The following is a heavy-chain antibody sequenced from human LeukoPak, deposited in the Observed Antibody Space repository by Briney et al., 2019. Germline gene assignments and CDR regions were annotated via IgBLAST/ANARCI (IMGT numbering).Heavy chain of an antibody. J-gene: IGHJ6*04. D-gene: IGHD2-15*01. CDR2: IYHSGST. CDR3: ASEGGGYCSGGSCPYGMDV. Sequence: SETLSLTCAVSGYSISSGYYWGWIRRPPGKGLEWIGSIYHSGSTYYNPSLKSRVTISVDTSKNQFSLKLSSVTAADTAVYYCASEGGGYCSGGSCPYGMDVWAKGPRSPSPQ. V-gene: IGHV4-38-2*01. CDR1: GYSISSGYY.